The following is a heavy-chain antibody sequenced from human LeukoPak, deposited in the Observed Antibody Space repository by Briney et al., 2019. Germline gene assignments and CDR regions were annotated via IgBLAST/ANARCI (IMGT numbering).Heavy chain of an antibody. J-gene: IGHJ4*02. Sequence: SETLSLTCTVSGGSISSSGYYWGWVRQPPGEGLEWIGYIYYSGSTNYNPSLKSRVAISVDTSKNQFSLKLSSVTAADTAVYYCARTTRGYYFDYWGQGTLVTVSS. CDR3: ARTTRGYYFDY. CDR2: IYYSGST. D-gene: IGHD3-10*01. CDR1: GGSISSSGYY. V-gene: IGHV4-61*05.